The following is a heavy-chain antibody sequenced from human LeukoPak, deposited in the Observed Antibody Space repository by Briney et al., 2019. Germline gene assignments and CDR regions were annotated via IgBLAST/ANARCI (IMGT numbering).Heavy chain of an antibody. CDR2: ISSSSYI. D-gene: IGHD1-7*01. CDR3: ARDRDNWNYVPDYFDY. V-gene: IGHV3-21*05. Sequence: PGGSLRLSCAASGFTFSSYGINWVRQAPGKGLEWVSYISSSSYIYYADSVKGRFTISRDNAKNSLYLQMNSLRAEDTAVYYCARDRDNWNYVPDYFDYWGQGTLVTVSS. CDR1: GFTFSSYG. J-gene: IGHJ4*02.